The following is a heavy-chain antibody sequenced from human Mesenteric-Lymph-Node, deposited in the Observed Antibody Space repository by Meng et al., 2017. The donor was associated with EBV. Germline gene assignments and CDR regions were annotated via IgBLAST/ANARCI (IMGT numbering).Heavy chain of an antibody. CDR3: ARDRGWELLDY. D-gene: IGHD1-26*01. V-gene: IGHV4-61*01. Sequence: QVQLPQSGPGLVKPSETLSPTCTVSGVSVSGDSFYWSWIRQPPGKGLEWIGFIYDSGITHYSPSLKSRVTISVDTSKNQFSLELRSMTPADTAVYYCARDRGWELLDYWGQGTLVTVSS. CDR1: GVSVSGDSFY. CDR2: IYDSGIT. J-gene: IGHJ4*02.